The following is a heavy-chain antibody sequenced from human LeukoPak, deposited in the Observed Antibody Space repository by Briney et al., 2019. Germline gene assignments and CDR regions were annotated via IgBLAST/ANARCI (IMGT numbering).Heavy chain of an antibody. V-gene: IGHV3-30*04. J-gene: IGHJ4*02. CDR3: AKGVFTMVRGVIIGTYYFDY. Sequence: PGGSLRLSCAASGFTFRTYAMNWVRQAPGKGLEWVAVISDDGSNKYYADSVKGRFTISRDNSKNTLYLQMNSLRAEDTAVYYCAKGVFTMVRGVIIGTYYFDYWGQGTLVTVSS. D-gene: IGHD3-10*01. CDR1: GFTFRTYA. CDR2: ISDDGSNK.